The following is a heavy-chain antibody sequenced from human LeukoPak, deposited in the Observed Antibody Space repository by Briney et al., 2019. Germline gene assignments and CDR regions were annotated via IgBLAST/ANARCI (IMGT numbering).Heavy chain of an antibody. J-gene: IGHJ4*02. D-gene: IGHD3-10*01. CDR1: GGTFSGYY. V-gene: IGHV4-34*01. CDR2: INHRGST. Sequence: SATLLLTCAASGGTFSGYYWSWIRQPPGKGLEWMGEINHRGSTNYNPSLKSRVTIAVDTSKNQFSLKLSSVTAADTAVYYCARGEGPLKYYGCDYWGQGTLVTVSS. CDR3: ARGEGPLKYYGCDY.